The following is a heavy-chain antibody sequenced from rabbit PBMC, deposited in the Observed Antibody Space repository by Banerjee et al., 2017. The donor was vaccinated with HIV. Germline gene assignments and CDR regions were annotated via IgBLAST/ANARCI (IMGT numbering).Heavy chain of an antibody. V-gene: IGHV1S45*01. D-gene: IGHD2-1*01. CDR3: ARDYRDDEYGDWDL. Sequence: QEQLEESGGDLVKPEGSLTLTCTASGFSFSSSYWICWVRQAPGKGLEWIACINTGSSGTTYYASWAKGRFTISKTSSTTVTLQMTSLTAADTATYFCARDYRDDEYGDWDLWGPGTLVTVS. CDR2: INTGSSGTT. CDR1: GFSFSSSYW. J-gene: IGHJ4*01.